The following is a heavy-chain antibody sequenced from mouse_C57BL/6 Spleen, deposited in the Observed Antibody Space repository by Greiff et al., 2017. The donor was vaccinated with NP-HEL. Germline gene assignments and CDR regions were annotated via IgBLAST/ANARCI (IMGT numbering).Heavy chain of an antibody. CDR2: IYPSDSET. Sequence: QVQLKQPGAELVRPGSSVKLSCKASGYTFTSYWMDWVKQRPGQGLEWIGNIYPSDSETHYNQKFKDKATLTVDKSSSTAYMQLSSLTSEDSAVYYCARCFWDERYFDYWGQGTTLTVSS. J-gene: IGHJ2*01. D-gene: IGHD4-1*01. CDR3: ARCFWDERYFDY. V-gene: IGHV1-61*01. CDR1: GYTFTSYW.